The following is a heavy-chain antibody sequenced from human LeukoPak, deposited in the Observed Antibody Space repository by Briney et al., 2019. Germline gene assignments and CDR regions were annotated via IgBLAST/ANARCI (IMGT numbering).Heavy chain of an antibody. Sequence: GGSLRLSCAASGFTFSGFAMSWVRRTPGKGLEWVSAVRGSDAGTPYADSVKGRFTISRDNSKNTLYLQMNSLRAEDTAVYYCAKNRGGSYYSGSDYWGQGTLVTVSS. J-gene: IGHJ4*02. V-gene: IGHV3-23*01. CDR1: GFTFSGFA. CDR2: VRGSDAGT. D-gene: IGHD1-26*01. CDR3: AKNRGGSYYSGSDY.